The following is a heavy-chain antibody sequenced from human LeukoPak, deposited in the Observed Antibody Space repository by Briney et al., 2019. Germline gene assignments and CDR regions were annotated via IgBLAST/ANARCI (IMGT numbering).Heavy chain of an antibody. CDR1: GFLLSTSGMC. CDR3: ARTHKTGDRTLYYFDY. V-gene: IGHV2-70*11. D-gene: IGHD7-27*01. Sequence: KSGPTLVNPTQTLTLTCTFSGFLLSTSGMCVSWIRQPPGKALEWLARIDWDDDKYYSTSLKTRLTISKDTSKNQVVLTMTNMDPVDTATYYCARTHKTGDRTLYYFDYWGQGTLVTVSS. CDR2: IDWDDDK. J-gene: IGHJ4*02.